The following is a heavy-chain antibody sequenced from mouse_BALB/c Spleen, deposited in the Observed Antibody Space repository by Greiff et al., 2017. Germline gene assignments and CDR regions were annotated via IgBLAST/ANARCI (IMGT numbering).Heavy chain of an antibody. J-gene: IGHJ1*01. CDR1: GFTFSSFG. CDR3: ARFDV. CDR2: ISSGSSTI. Sequence: EVMLVESGGGLVQPGGSRKLSCAASGFTFSSFGMHWVRQAPEKGLERVAYISSGSSTIYYADTVKGRFTISRDNPKNTLFLQMTSLRSEDTAMYYCARFDVWGAGTTVTVSS. V-gene: IGHV5-17*02.